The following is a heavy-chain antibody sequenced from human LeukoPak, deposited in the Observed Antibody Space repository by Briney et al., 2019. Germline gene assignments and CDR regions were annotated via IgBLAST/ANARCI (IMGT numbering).Heavy chain of an antibody. Sequence: ASVKVSCKASGYTFTSYDINWVRQATGQGLEWMGWMNPNSGNTGYAQKFQGRVTITRNTSISTAYMELSSLRSEDTAVYYCATNAGGAVYHYYYYCVDVWGQGTTVTVSS. D-gene: IGHD1-14*01. J-gene: IGHJ6*02. V-gene: IGHV1-8*03. CDR2: MNPNSGNT. CDR1: GYTFTSYD. CDR3: ATNAGGAVYHYYYYCVDV.